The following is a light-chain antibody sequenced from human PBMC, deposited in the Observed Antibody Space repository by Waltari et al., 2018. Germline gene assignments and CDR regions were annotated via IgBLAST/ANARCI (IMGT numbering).Light chain of an antibody. CDR3: AAWDDSLSGFYV. Sequence: QSVLTQPPSASGTPGQRVTISCSGSSSNIGSNYVYWYKQLPGTAPKLLIYRNKQRPSWFPDRFSGSKAGTSASLAISGRRSEDEADYYCAAWDDSLSGFYVFGTGTKVTVL. J-gene: IGLJ1*01. CDR1: SSNIGSNY. CDR2: RNK. V-gene: IGLV1-47*01.